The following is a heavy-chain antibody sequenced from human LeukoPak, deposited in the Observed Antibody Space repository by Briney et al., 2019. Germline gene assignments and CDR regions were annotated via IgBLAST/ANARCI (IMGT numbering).Heavy chain of an antibody. D-gene: IGHD2-2*01. V-gene: IGHV4-59*01. CDR3: ARAGGYCSTTSCPFNYFYYYMDV. CDR2: IYYSGST. Sequence: SETLSLTCTVSGGSISSYYWSWIRQPPGKGLEWIGYIYYSGSTNYNPSLKSRVTISVDTSKNQFSLKLSSVTAVDTAVYYCARAGGYCSTTSCPFNYFYYYMDVWGKGTTVTVSS. J-gene: IGHJ6*03. CDR1: GGSISSYY.